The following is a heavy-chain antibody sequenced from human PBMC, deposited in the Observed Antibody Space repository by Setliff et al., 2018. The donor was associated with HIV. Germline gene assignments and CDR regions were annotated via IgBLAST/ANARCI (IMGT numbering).Heavy chain of an antibody. CDR1: GGSISSGSFY. J-gene: IGHJ5*01. Sequence: PSETLSLTCTVSGGSISSGSFYWNWIRQLPGDVLEWIGYIYYDGSTFYNPSLKSRLTMSVDTSEGHFSLKLTSVTAADTAVYYCAGQQRGVARFDSWGQGTLVTVSS. CDR3: AGQQRGVARFDS. CDR2: IYYDGST. D-gene: IGHD2-21*01. V-gene: IGHV4-31*03.